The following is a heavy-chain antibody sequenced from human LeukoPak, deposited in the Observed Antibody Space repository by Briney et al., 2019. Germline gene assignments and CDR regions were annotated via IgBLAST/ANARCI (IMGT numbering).Heavy chain of an antibody. CDR1: GYPFTGYY. CDR3: ARELAVTGTGPADY. Sequence: GASGKVSCRASGYPFTGYYLHWLRQAPGQELEWLGWINPNSGGTNNAPKFQGRVTMTRDTSINAAYMELSSLRSDDTAVYYCARELAVTGTGPADYWGQGTLVTVSS. CDR2: INPNSGGT. V-gene: IGHV1-2*02. J-gene: IGHJ4*02. D-gene: IGHD6-19*01.